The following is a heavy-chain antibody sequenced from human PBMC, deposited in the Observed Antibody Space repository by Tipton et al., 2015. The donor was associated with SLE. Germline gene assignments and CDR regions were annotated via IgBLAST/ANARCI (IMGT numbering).Heavy chain of an antibody. J-gene: IGHJ3*02. CDR1: GGSISSYY. D-gene: IGHD2/OR15-2a*01. CDR2: IYYTGST. V-gene: IGHV4-59*01. Sequence: TLSLTCTVSGGSISSYYWSWIRQPHGKGLEWIGYIYYTGSTNYNPSLKTRVTISVDTSKNHFSLKLTSVTAADTAVYYCARTLDKLSFFEIGGQGAMVTVS. CDR3: ARTLDKLSFFEI.